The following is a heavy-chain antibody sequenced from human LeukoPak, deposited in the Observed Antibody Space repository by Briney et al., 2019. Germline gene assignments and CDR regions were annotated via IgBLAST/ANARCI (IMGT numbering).Heavy chain of an antibody. CDR2: IYHSGST. Sequence: SQTPSLTCAVSGGSISSGGYSWSWIRQPPGKGLEWIGYIYHSGSTYYNPSLKSRVTISVDTSKNQFSLKLSSVTAADTAVYYCARGMVVTADFDYWGQGTLVTVSS. V-gene: IGHV4-30-2*02. J-gene: IGHJ4*02. CDR1: GGSISSGGYS. CDR3: ARGMVVTADFDY. D-gene: IGHD2-21*02.